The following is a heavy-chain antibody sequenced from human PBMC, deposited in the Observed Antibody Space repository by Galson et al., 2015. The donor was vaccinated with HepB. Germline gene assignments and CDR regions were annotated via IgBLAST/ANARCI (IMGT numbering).Heavy chain of an antibody. Sequence: ETLSLTCTVSGGSISSYYWSWIRQPPGKGLEWIGYIYYSGSTYYNPSLKSRVTISVDTSKNQFSLKLSSVTAADTAVYYCARRHYDILTGYLRGNNWFDPWGQGTLVTVSS. D-gene: IGHD3-9*01. CDR1: GGSISSYY. V-gene: IGHV4-59*04. CDR2: IYYSGST. J-gene: IGHJ5*02. CDR3: ARRHYDILTGYLRGNNWFDP.